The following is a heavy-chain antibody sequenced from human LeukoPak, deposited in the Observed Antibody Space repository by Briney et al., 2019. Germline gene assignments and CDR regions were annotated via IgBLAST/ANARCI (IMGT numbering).Heavy chain of an antibody. D-gene: IGHD3-22*01. CDR1: GGTFSSYA. V-gene: IGHV1-69*10. CDR3: ARDVDYYDSSGYYYVPYYYGMDV. CDR2: IIPIFGIA. Sequence: ASVKVSCKASGGTFSSYAISWVRQAPGQELEWMGRIIPIFGIANYAQKFQGRVTITADKSTSTAYMELSSLRSEDTAVYYCARDVDYYDSSGYYYVPYYYGMDVWGQGTTVTVSS. J-gene: IGHJ6*02.